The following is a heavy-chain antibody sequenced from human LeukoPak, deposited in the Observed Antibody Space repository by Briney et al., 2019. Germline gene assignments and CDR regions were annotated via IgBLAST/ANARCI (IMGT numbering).Heavy chain of an antibody. CDR3: AKDGGLWVSAHWGDS. V-gene: IGHV3-30*04. CDR2: ISYDGSNK. D-gene: IGHD7-27*01. Sequence: GGSLRLSCAASGFTFSSYAMHWVRQAPGKGLEWVAVISYDGSNKYYADSVKGRFTVSRDNSKNTLYLQMNSLRAEDTAVYYCAKDGGLWVSAHWGDSWGRGTLVTVSS. CDR1: GFTFSSYA. J-gene: IGHJ4*02.